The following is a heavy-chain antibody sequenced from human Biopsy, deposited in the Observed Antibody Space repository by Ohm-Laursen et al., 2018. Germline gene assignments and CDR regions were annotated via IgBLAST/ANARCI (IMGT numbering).Heavy chain of an antibody. CDR3: ARRIPPYGMDV. J-gene: IGHJ6*02. Sequence: GSLRLSCAASGFTFTSYEMNWVRQASGKGLEWVANIHYTGSPIYYADSVRGRFTISRDNGEYSLFLQMNSLRVDDTAVYYCARRIPPYGMDVWGQGTTVTVSS. CDR2: IHYTGSPI. V-gene: IGHV3-48*03. D-gene: IGHD2-2*02. CDR1: GFTFTSYE.